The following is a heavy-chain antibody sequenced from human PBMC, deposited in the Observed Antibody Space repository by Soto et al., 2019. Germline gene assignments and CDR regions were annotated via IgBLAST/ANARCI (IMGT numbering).Heavy chain of an antibody. V-gene: IGHV1-69*02. CDR3: ARGLGGRPKDIVVVPAAGAFDP. Sequence: QVQLVQSGAEVKKPGSSVKVSCKASGGTFSSYTISWVRQAPGQGLEWMGRIIPILGIANYAQKFQGRVTITADKSTSTAYMELSSLRSEDTAVYYCARGLGGRPKDIVVVPAAGAFDPWGQGTLVTVSS. D-gene: IGHD2-2*01. CDR2: IIPILGIA. J-gene: IGHJ5*02. CDR1: GGTFSSYT.